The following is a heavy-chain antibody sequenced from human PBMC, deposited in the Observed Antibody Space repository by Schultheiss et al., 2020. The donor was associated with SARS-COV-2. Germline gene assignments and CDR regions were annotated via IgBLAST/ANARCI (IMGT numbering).Heavy chain of an antibody. D-gene: IGHD6-13*01. J-gene: IGHJ6*02. CDR1: GGSISSGCYS. CDR3: ARQRSSSSSYGMDV. Sequence: ETLSLTCAVSGGSISSGCYSWSWIRQPPGKGLEWIGYIYYSGSTNYNPSLKSRVTISVDTSKNQFSLKLSSVTAADTAVYYCARQRSSSSSYGMDVWGQGTAVTVSS. V-gene: IGHV4-61*01. CDR2: IYYSGST.